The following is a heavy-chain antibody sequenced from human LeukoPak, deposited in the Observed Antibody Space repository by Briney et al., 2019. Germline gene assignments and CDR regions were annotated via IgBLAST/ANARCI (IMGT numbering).Heavy chain of an antibody. CDR3: ARDQSVLLWFGELET. D-gene: IGHD3-10*01. V-gene: IGHV1-46*01. CDR2: INPSGGST. J-gene: IGHJ5*02. CDR1: GYTFTSYY. Sequence: ASVKVSCKASGYTFTSYYMHWVRQAPGQGLEWTGIINPSGGSTSYAQKFQGRVTMTTDTSTSTAYMELRSLRSDDTAVYYCARDQSVLLWFGELETWGQGTLVTVSS.